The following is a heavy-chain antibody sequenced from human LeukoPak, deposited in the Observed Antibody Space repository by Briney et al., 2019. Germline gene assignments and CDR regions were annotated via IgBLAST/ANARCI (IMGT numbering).Heavy chain of an antibody. V-gene: IGHV3-21*01. CDR1: GFTFSSYT. J-gene: IGHJ4*02. CDR3: TRDRIVASIIGYYFAY. D-gene: IGHD5-12*01. Sequence: PGGSLRLSCAASGFTFSSYTMNWVRQAPGKGLEWVSSISSSSGYIYYADSVKGRFTVSRDNANNSLYLQVNSLRPEDTAVYFCTRDRIVASIIGYYFAYWGQRILVTVSS. CDR2: ISSSSGYI.